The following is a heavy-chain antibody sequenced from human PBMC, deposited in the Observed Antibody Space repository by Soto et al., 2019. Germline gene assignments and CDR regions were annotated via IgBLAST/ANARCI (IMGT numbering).Heavy chain of an antibody. CDR2: ISPYNGTT. CDR3: ARDGERDTGLNFYYYLHGMDA. V-gene: IGHV1-18*04. Sequence: GDSVKVSCKASGYTFTTYGISWVRQAPGQGLEWMGWISPYNGTTKYAEKFQGEMTMTTDTATSTAYMDLRSLRSDDTAVYYCARDGERDTGLNFYYYLHGMDAWGQGTRVTVS. D-gene: IGHD1-1*01. J-gene: IGHJ6*02. CDR1: GYTFTTYG.